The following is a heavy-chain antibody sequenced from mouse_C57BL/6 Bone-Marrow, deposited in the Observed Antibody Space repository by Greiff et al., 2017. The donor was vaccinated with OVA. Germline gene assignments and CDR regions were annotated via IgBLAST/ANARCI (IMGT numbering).Heavy chain of an antibody. J-gene: IGHJ3*01. Sequence: EVQGVESGTVLARPGASVKMSCKTSGYTFTSYWMHWVKQRPGQGLEWIGAIYPGNSDTSYNQKFKGKAKLTAVTSASTAYMELSSLTNEDSAVYYCTRSDGYYWAWFAYWGQGTLVTVSA. V-gene: IGHV1-5*01. D-gene: IGHD2-3*01. CDR1: GYTFTSYW. CDR2: IYPGNSDT. CDR3: TRSDGYYWAWFAY.